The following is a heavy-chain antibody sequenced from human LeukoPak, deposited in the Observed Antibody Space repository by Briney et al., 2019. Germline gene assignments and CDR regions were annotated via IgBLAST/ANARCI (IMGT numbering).Heavy chain of an antibody. V-gene: IGHV3-9*01. CDR3: ARVGYTSGWYRN. D-gene: IGHD6-19*01. CDR2: ISWNSGSI. CDR1: GFIFDDYA. Sequence: GGSLRLSCAASGFIFDDYAIHWVRQAPGKGLEWVSGISWNSGSIGYADSVKGRFTISRDNSKNTLYLQMNSLRAEDTAVHYCARVGYTSGWYRNWGQGTLVTVSS. J-gene: IGHJ4*02.